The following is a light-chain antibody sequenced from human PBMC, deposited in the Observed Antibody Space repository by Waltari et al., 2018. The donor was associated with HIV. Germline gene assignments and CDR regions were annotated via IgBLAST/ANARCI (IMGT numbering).Light chain of an antibody. CDR3: QQSHTTPFT. CDR2: SAS. CDR1: QNIKSD. V-gene: IGKV1-39*01. Sequence: DIQMTQSPSSLSASPGDTINITCRTSQNIKSDLNWYQQKPRTMPKLLVYSASVVQSGVPPRSSGSGSATDFTLTIDSLQPDDSASYFCQQSHTTPFTFGGGTTVEVK. J-gene: IGKJ4*01.